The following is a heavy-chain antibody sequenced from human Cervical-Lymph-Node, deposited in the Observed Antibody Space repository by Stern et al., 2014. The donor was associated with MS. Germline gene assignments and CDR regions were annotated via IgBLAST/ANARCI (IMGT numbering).Heavy chain of an antibody. D-gene: IGHD1-1*01. CDR1: GFPLSIYS. V-gene: IGHV3-48*01. CDR2: ISTISTI. J-gene: IGHJ5*01. Sequence: VQLVESGGGLVQPGGSLRLSCAASGFPLSIYSMNWVRQAPGQGLEWVSCISTISTIYYADSVKGRFTSSRDNAKNSLYLQMNSRRAEDTAVYFCARDDWVERLDSWGQGTLVTVSS. CDR3: ARDDWVERLDS.